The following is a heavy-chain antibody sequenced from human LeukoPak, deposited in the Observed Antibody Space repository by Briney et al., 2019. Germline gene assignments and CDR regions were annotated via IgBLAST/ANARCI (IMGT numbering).Heavy chain of an antibody. V-gene: IGHV4-61*02. CDR2: IYTSGST. D-gene: IGHD2-8*01. CDR3: ARQGCTNGVCYVADY. Sequence: PSQTLSLTCTVSGGSISSGSYYWSWIRQPAGKGLEWIGRIYTSGSTNYNPYLKSRVTISIDTSKNQFSLKLSSVTAADTAVYYCARQGCTNGVCYVADYWGQGTLVTVSS. J-gene: IGHJ4*02. CDR1: GGSISSGSYY.